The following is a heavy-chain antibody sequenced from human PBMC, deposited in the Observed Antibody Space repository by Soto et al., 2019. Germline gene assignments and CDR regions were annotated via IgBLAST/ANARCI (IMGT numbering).Heavy chain of an antibody. D-gene: IGHD3-3*01. CDR1: GDSHY. CDR3: ASGTSYDAPTGFYTNYYVDL. Sequence: QAQLRESGPGLVKPSETLSLTCTFSGDSHYWVWFRQPPGKGLEWIGSVCYSGSTCSRGTTYYNPSLKSRVTVSVQTSENQLSLNLNFVTAADTAVYYCASGTSYDAPTGFYTNYYVDLWGRGTTVTVSS. V-gene: IGHV4-39*01. J-gene: IGHJ6*03. CDR2: VCYSGST.